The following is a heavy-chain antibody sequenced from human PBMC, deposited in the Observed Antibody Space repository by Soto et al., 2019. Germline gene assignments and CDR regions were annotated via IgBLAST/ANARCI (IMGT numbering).Heavy chain of an antibody. J-gene: IGHJ6*03. V-gene: IGHV1-8*01. CDR3: ARVYEDFWSGYMSYYYYYYMDV. CDR2: MNPSSGNT. Sequence: ASVKVSCKASGYTFTSYDINWVRQATGQGLEWMGWMNPSSGNTGYAQKFQGRVTMTRNTSISTAYMELSSLRSEDTAVYCCARVYEDFWSGYMSYYYYYYMDVWGKGTTVTVSS. D-gene: IGHD3-3*02. CDR1: GYTFTSYD.